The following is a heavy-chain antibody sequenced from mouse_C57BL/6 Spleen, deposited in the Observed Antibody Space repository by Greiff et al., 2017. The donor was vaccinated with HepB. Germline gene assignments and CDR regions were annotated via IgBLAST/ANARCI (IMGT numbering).Heavy chain of an antibody. CDR3: ARLGQAY. Sequence: EVQLVESGGGLVKPGGSLKLSCAASGFTFSDYGMHWVRQAPEKGLEWVAYISSGSSTIYYADTVKGRFTISRDNAKNTLFLQMTSLRSEDTAMYYCARLGQAYWGQGTLVTVSA. J-gene: IGHJ3*01. V-gene: IGHV5-17*01. CDR1: GFTFSDYG. CDR2: ISSGSSTI. D-gene: IGHD3-3*01.